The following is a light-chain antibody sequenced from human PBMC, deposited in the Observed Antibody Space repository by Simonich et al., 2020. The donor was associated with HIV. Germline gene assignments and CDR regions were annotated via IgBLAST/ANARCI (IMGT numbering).Light chain of an antibody. CDR3: QQYYSTPYT. Sequence: DIVMTQSPDSLAVSLGERATINCRSSQSVLYSSSYKNYLAWYQQKPGHPPKLLIYWASTRESGVPDRFSGSGSGTDFTLTISSLQAEDVAVYYCQQYYSTPYTFGQGTKLEIK. V-gene: IGKV4-1*01. CDR1: QSVLYSSSYKNY. J-gene: IGKJ2*01. CDR2: WAS.